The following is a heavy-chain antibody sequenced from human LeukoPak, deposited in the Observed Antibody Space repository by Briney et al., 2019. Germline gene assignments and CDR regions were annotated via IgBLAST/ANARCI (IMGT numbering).Heavy chain of an antibody. CDR1: GYTFTSYD. CDR3: AREVRHGDYYFDY. J-gene: IGHJ4*02. D-gene: IGHD4-17*01. CDR2: MNPNSGNT. V-gene: IGHV1-8*03. Sequence: ASVKVSCKASGYTFTSYDINWVRQAPGQGLEWMGWMNPNSGNTGYAQKFQGRVTITRNTSISTAYMELSSPRSEDTAVYYCAREVRHGDYYFDYWGQGTLVTVSS.